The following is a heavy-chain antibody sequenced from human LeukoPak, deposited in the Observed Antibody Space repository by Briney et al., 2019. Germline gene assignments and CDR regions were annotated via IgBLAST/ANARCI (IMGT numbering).Heavy chain of an antibody. V-gene: IGHV4-34*01. J-gene: IGHJ4*02. CDR3: AREYVGYCSGGSCFASPCYFDY. CDR2: INHSGST. Sequence: SETLSLTCAVYGGSFSGYYWSWIRQPPGKGLEWIGEINHSGSTNYNPSLKSRVTISVDTSKNQFSLKLSSVTAADTAVYYCAREYVGYCSGGSCFASPCYFDYWGQGTLVTVPS. D-gene: IGHD2-15*01. CDR1: GGSFSGYY.